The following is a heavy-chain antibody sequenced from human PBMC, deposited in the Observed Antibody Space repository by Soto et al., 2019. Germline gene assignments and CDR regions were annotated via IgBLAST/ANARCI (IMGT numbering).Heavy chain of an antibody. CDR3: AKVRGAVSPDF. CDR1: GFTFIDYG. CDR2: ISASGANT. J-gene: IGHJ1*01. D-gene: IGHD1-26*01. V-gene: IGHV3-23*01. Sequence: EMQLLESGGGLVQPGGSLRVSCAASGFTFIDYGMAWVRQAPGKGLEWVSAISASGANTFYADPVRGRFTVSRDDSKNTVHLQMNSLRAEATAIYYCAKVRGAVSPDFWGQGTLVTVSS.